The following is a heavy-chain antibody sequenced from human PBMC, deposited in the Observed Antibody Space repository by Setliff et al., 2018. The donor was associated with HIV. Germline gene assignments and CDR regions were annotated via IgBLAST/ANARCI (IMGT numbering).Heavy chain of an antibody. CDR2: IYYSGNT. CDR3: ARHVRARWFDP. J-gene: IGHJ5*02. V-gene: IGHV4-59*08. CDR1: GGSISSYY. Sequence: TSETLSLTCTVSGGSISSYYWSWIRQPPGKGLEWIGYIYYSGNTYYSPSVNSRVTISVDTSKNQFSLILTSVTAADTAVYYCARHVRARWFDPWGQGTLVTVSS.